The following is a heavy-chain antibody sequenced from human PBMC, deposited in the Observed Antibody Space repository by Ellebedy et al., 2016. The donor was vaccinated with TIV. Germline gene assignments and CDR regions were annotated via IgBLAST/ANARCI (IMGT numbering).Heavy chain of an antibody. J-gene: IGHJ4*02. CDR1: GFTFSSSA. D-gene: IGHD2-21*02. Sequence: GESLKISCAASGFTFSSSAVSWVRQAPGEGLQWVSVISGSGDTTYYADSVKGRFTISRDNSRNTLYLQMNSLRVEDTAVYYCAKGGLGAFCGGDCWGYWGQGTLVTVSS. CDR2: ISGSGDTT. CDR3: AKGGLGAFCGGDCWGY. V-gene: IGHV3-23*01.